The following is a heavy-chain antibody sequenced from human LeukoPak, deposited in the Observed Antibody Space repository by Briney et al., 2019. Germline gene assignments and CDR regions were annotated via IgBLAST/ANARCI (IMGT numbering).Heavy chain of an antibody. V-gene: IGHV3-48*01. CDR1: GFTFSSYS. CDR3: ARDYTYCSGGTCYDRFDY. D-gene: IGHD2-15*01. J-gene: IGHJ4*02. Sequence: GGSLRLSCAASGFTFSSYSMNWVRQAPGKGLEWVSYISSSSSTIYHADSVKGRFTISRDNAKNSLYLQMTSLRAEDTAVYYCARDYTYCSGGTCYDRFDYWGQGTLVIVSS. CDR2: ISSSSSTI.